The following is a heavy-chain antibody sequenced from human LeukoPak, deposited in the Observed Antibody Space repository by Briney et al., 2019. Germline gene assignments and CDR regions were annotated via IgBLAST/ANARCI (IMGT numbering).Heavy chain of an antibody. V-gene: IGHV4-59*13. CDR1: GVSITTYY. D-gene: IGHD3-10*01. J-gene: IGHJ4*02. CDR3: AREANYYGSGSYFEGTFDY. Sequence: PSETLSLTCTVSGVSITTYYWSWIRQPPGKGLEWIGYIYHSGSTSYNPSLKSRVTISVDTSKNEFSLKLTSVTAADTAVYYCAREANYYGSGSYFEGTFDYWGQGSLVTVSS. CDR2: IYHSGST.